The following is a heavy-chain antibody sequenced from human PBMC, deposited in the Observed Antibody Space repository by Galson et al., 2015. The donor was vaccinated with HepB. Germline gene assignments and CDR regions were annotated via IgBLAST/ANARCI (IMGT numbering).Heavy chain of an antibody. D-gene: IGHD3-22*01. CDR2: INHSGST. CDR3: AREAGYDSSGRWYGMDV. CDR1: GGSFSGYY. Sequence: SETLSLTCAVYGGSFSGYYWSWIRQPPGKGLEWIGEINHSGSTNYNPSLKSRVTISVDTSKNQFSLKLSSVTAADTAVYYCAREAGYDSSGRWYGMDVWGQGTTVTVSS. J-gene: IGHJ6*02. V-gene: IGHV4-34*01.